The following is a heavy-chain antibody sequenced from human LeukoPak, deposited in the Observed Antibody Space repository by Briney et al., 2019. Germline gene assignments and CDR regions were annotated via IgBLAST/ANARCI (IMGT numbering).Heavy chain of an antibody. V-gene: IGHV1-18*01. CDR2: IRAYTGST. Sequence: GASVKVSCKASGYTFINYGLTWVRQAPGQGFEWMGWIRAYTGSTNYAQKLQGRVTMPTDPSTSTAYMELRSLRSDDTAVYYCARTVGATGAFDIWGQGTMVIVSS. D-gene: IGHD1-26*01. CDR3: ARTVGATGAFDI. CDR1: GYTFINYG. J-gene: IGHJ3*02.